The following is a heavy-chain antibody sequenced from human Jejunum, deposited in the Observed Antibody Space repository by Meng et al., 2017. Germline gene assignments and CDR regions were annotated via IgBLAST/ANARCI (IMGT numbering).Heavy chain of an antibody. Sequence: LVESGGGLVKPGGSLRLSCAASGFTFSNHFMTWIRQAPGKGPEWVAYISTGATTIYYADSLKGRFTISRDDSKSSVYLQMNSLRDDDTAVYFCARGHWELNYWGQGTLVTISS. D-gene: IGHD7-27*01. CDR3: ARGHWELNY. V-gene: IGHV3-11*01. CDR1: GFTFSNHF. J-gene: IGHJ4*02. CDR2: ISTGATTI.